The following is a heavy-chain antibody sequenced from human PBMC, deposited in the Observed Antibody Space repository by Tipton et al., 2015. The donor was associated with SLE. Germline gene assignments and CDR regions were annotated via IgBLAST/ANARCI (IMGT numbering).Heavy chain of an antibody. CDR1: GFTVSTTY. CDR2: ISGGGGST. J-gene: IGHJ3*02. V-gene: IGHV3-23*01. Sequence: SLRLSCAASGFTVSTTYMSWVRQAPGKGLEWVSAISGGGGSTYYADSVKGRFTISRENSKNTLYLQMNSLRAEDTAVYYCAKVMDTDMIYDAFDIWGQGTMVTVSS. D-gene: IGHD5-18*01. CDR3: AKVMDTDMIYDAFDI.